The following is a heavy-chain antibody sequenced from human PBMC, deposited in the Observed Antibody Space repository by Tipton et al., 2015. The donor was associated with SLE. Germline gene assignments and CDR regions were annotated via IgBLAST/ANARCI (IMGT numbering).Heavy chain of an antibody. CDR3: ASGEGLAAALFDY. CDR1: GGSFSGYY. D-gene: IGHD6-13*01. J-gene: IGHJ4*02. V-gene: IGHV4-34*01. Sequence: TLSLTCAVYGGSFSGYYWSWIRQPPGKGLEWIGEINHSGSTNYNPSLKSRVTISVDTSKNQFSLKLSSVTAADTAAYYCASGEGLAAALFDYWGQGTLVTVSS. CDR2: INHSGST.